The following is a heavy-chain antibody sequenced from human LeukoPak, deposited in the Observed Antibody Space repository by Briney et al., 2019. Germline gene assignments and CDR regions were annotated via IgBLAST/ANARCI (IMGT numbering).Heavy chain of an antibody. CDR2: IKQDGSER. J-gene: IGHJ4*02. CDR1: GFTFSSYW. Sequence: PGGSLRLSCAASGFTFSSYWMSWVCQAPGKGLEWVANIKQDGSERYYVDSVKGRFTISRDDAKNSLYLQMNSLRAEDTAVYYCARAITYYYDSSGYSWGQGTLVTVSS. V-gene: IGHV3-7*04. CDR3: ARAITYYYDSSGYS. D-gene: IGHD3-22*01.